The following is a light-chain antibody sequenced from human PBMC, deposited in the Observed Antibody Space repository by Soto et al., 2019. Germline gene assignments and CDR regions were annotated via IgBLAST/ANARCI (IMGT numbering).Light chain of an antibody. CDR1: SSNIGRDY. CDR3: AAWDDSLSGWV. J-gene: IGLJ3*02. Sequence: QSVLTQPPSASGTPGQRVTISCSGSSSNIGRDYVYWYQQLPGTAPKLLIYTNNQRPSGVPDRFSGSKSGTSASLAISGLRSEDEADYHCAAWDDSLSGWVFGGGTKLTVL. CDR2: TNN. V-gene: IGLV1-47*02.